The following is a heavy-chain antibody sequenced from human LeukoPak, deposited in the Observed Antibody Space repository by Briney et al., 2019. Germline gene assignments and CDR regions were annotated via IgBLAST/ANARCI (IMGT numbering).Heavy chain of an antibody. Sequence: GESLKTSFKASGYSFTRYWIGWVRRIPGKGLEWLGIIYPGDSDTRYSPSFQGQVTISADKSISTAYLQWSSLKASDTAMYYCARLRGRQTTDAFDIWGQGTMVTVSS. D-gene: IGHD1/OR15-1a*01. V-gene: IGHV5-51*01. CDR1: GYSFTRYW. J-gene: IGHJ3*02. CDR3: ARLRGRQTTDAFDI. CDR2: IYPGDSDT.